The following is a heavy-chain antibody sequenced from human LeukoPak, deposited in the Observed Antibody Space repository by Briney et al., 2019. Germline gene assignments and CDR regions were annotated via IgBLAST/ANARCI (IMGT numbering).Heavy chain of an antibody. CDR1: GFTFSNYA. J-gene: IGHJ3*02. V-gene: IGHV3-30*04. CDR2: ISYDGSNR. CDR3: ARGSAAGKWVAFDI. D-gene: IGHD6-13*01. Sequence: GGSLRLSCAASGFTFSNYAMHWVRQAPGKGLEWVAIISYDGSNRYYADSVKGRFTISRDNSKNTLYLQMNSLRAEDTAVYYCARGSAAGKWVAFDIWGQGTMVTVSS.